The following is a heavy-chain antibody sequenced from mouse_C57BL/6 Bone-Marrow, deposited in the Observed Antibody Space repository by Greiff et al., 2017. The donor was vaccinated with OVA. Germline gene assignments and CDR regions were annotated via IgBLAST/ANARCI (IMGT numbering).Heavy chain of an antibody. D-gene: IGHD6-1*01. V-gene: IGHV1-64*01. CDR3: ARSRFPLYYFDY. J-gene: IGHJ2*01. Sequence: QVQLQQSGAELVKPGASVKLSCKASGYTFTSYWMHWVKQRPGQGLEWIGMIHPNSGSTNYNEKFKSKATLTVDKSSSTAYMQLSSLTSEDSAVYYCARSRFPLYYFDYWGQGTTLTVSS. CDR2: IHPNSGST. CDR1: GYTFTSYW.